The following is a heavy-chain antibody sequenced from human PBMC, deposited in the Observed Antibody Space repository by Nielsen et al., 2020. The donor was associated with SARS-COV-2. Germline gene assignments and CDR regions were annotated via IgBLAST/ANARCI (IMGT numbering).Heavy chain of an antibody. V-gene: IGHV3-21*01. J-gene: IGHJ6*02. D-gene: IGHD1-26*01. CDR3: ARVPSRIVGATLYYYYYGMDV. Sequence: GESLKISCAASGFTFSSYSMNWVRQAPGKGLEWVSSISSSSSYIYYADSVKGRFTISRDNAKNSLYLQMSSLRAEDTAVYYCARVPSRIVGATLYYYYYGMDVWGQGTTVTVSS. CDR2: ISSSSSYI. CDR1: GFTFSSYS.